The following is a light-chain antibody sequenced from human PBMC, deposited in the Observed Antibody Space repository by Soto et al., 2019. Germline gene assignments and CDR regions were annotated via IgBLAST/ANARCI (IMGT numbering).Light chain of an antibody. J-gene: IGKJ4*01. CDR1: QSITTY. V-gene: IGKV1-39*01. CDR2: AAS. CDR3: QQTYRTTPLT. Sequence: DIQMTQSPSSLSASVGDRVTITCRASQSITTYLNWYQQKPGTAPKLLIYAASSLESGVPSRFSGSGSGTDFTLTISSLQPEDFATYFCQQTYRTTPLTFGGGTKVEIK.